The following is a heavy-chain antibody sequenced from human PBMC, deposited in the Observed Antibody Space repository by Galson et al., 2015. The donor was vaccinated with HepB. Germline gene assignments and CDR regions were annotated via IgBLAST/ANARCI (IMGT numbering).Heavy chain of an antibody. CDR1: QGSINDYY. V-gene: IGHV4-59*08. Sequence: VSQGSINDYYWSWIRQSPGNRLEWIGYIYYNGDTTYNPSLGYRVGMSVDRSINQVSLWLTSVTAADTAVYYCVRHPGRGSVGYAFDLWGQGTLVTVSA. J-gene: IGHJ4*02. CDR2: IYYNGDT. CDR3: VRHPGRGSVGYAFDL. D-gene: IGHD5-12*01.